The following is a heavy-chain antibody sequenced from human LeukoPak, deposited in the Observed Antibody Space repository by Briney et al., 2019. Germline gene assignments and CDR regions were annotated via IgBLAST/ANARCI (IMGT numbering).Heavy chain of an antibody. D-gene: IGHD6-13*01. CDR1: GGSIGGYY. CDR3: ARYAADGRTLEH. Sequence: SETRSLTCSVSGGSIGGYYWSWIRQPPRKGREWIGYIHYSGSTSYRPPVRSRVTISVDTSKMQFSLKLNSVTAADTAVYYCARYAADGRTLEHWGQGALVTVS. J-gene: IGHJ4*02. CDR2: IHYSGST. V-gene: IGHV4-59*01.